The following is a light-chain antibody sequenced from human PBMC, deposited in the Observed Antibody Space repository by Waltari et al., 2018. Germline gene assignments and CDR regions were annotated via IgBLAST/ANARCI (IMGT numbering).Light chain of an antibody. J-gene: IGKJ1*01. V-gene: IGKV3-20*01. CDR1: QSVGRF. CDR2: DAS. CDR3: QHYVRLPAT. Sequence: EIVLTQSPGTLSLSAGERVTLSCRASQSVGRFLAWYQQKPGQAPRLLIYDASSRATGIPDRFSGSGSGTDFSLTISRLEPEDFAVYYCQHYVRLPATFGQGTKVEIK.